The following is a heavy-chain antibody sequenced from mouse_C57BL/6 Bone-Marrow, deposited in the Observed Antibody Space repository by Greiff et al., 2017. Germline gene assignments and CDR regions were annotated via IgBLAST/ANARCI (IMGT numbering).Heavy chain of an antibody. CDR3: AHYYGSSYGYYAMDY. CDR1: GYTFTDYY. D-gene: IGHD1-1*01. V-gene: IGHV1-26*01. CDR2: INPNNGGT. J-gene: IGHJ4*01. Sequence: EVQLQQSGPELVKPGASVKISCKASGYTFTDYYMNWVKQSHGKSLEWIGDINPNNGGTSYNQKFKGKATLTVDKSSSTAYMELRSLTSEDSAVYYCAHYYGSSYGYYAMDYWGQGTSGTVSS.